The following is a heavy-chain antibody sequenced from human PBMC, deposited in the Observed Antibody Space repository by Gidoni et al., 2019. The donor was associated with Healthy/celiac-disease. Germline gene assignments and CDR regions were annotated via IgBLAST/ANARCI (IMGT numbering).Heavy chain of an antibody. V-gene: IGHV4-34*01. Sequence: QVQLQQWGDGLLKPSETLSRTCAVNGGSFSGSYWSWIRQPPGKGLEWIGVINHIGSTNYNPSLKSRVTISVDTSKNQFSLKLSSVTAADTAVYYCARGPGGYCSSTSCYRDWFDPWGQGTLVTVSS. CDR1: GGSFSGSY. CDR2: INHIGST. J-gene: IGHJ5*02. CDR3: ARGPGGYCSSTSCYRDWFDP. D-gene: IGHD2-2*02.